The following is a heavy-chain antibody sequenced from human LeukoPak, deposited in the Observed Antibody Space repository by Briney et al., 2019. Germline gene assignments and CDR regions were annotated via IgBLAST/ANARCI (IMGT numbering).Heavy chain of an antibody. J-gene: IGHJ4*02. CDR3: ARGQRITMVRGVITGYYFDY. V-gene: IGHV1-8*03. CDR2: MNPNSGNT. Sequence: ASVKVSCKASGYTFTSYDINWVRQATGQGLEWMGWMNPNSGNTGYAQKFQGGVTITRNTSISTAYMELSSLRSEDTAVYYCARGQRITMVRGVITGYYFDYWGQGTLVTVSS. D-gene: IGHD3-10*01. CDR1: GYTFTSYD.